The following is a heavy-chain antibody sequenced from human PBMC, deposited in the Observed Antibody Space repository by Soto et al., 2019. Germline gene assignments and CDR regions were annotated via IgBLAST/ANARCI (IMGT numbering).Heavy chain of an antibody. CDR1: GGTFSSYA. CDR2: IIPIFGTA. Sequence: QVQLVQSGAEVKKPGSSVKVSCKASGGTFSSYAISWVRQAPGQGLEWMGGIIPIFGTANYAQKFQGRVTVTADEVTSPADLELGSLRSEDTAVYYCARGLPIPMDYSYGMDVGGQGTTVTVSS. D-gene: IGHD2-2*02. CDR3: ARGLPIPMDYSYGMDV. J-gene: IGHJ6*02. V-gene: IGHV1-69*12.